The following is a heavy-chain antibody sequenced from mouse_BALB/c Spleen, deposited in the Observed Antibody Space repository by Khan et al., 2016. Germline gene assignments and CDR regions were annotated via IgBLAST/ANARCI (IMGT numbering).Heavy chain of an antibody. CDR2: TSRKRNNYAT. CDR3: VREGNYGNYYAMDY. Sequence: EVQLVEPGGGLVQPTGSLKLSCAASGFTFNTYAMHWVCQAPGKGLEWVARTSRKRNNYATYYAVSVKDRFTISRDDSQSMLYLQMNNLKTEDTAMYYCVREGNYGNYYAMDYWGQGTSVTVSS. V-gene: IGHV10-3*03. CDR1: GFTFNTYA. J-gene: IGHJ4*01. D-gene: IGHD2-1*01.